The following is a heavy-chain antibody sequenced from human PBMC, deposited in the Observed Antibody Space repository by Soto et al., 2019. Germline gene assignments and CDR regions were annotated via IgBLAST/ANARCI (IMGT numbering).Heavy chain of an antibody. CDR2: IDPSDSYT. Sequence: GESLKISCKGSGYSFTSYWISWVRQMPGKGLGWMGRIDPSDSYTNYSPSFQGHVTISADKSISTAYLQWSSLKASDTAMYYCARGDIVVVPATNYYYYYGMDVWGQGTTVTVSS. CDR3: ARGDIVVVPATNYYYYYGMDV. V-gene: IGHV5-10-1*01. D-gene: IGHD2-2*01. CDR1: GYSFTSYW. J-gene: IGHJ6*02.